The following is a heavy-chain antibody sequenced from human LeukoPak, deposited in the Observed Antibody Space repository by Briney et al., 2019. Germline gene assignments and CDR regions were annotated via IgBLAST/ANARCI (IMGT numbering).Heavy chain of an antibody. V-gene: IGHV5-51*01. Sequence: GASLEISCEGCGYRFTSYWIGWVRQMAGRGVEWVGMIYPGDSDTRYSPSFQGQVTIPADKSISTLYLQWSSLKASDTPMYYCAVRLYDSSGYYLLGDYWGQGTLVTVSS. CDR1: GYRFTSYW. CDR2: IYPGDSDT. D-gene: IGHD3-22*01. J-gene: IGHJ4*02. CDR3: AVRLYDSSGYYLLGDY.